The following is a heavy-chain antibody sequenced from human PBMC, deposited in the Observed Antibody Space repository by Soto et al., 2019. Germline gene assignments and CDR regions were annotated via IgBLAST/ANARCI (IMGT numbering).Heavy chain of an antibody. D-gene: IGHD2-15*01. CDR1: GYSFTSYF. CDR3: ARGPGGPDGPGDY. J-gene: IGHJ4*02. CDR2: INPNGGST. Sequence: ASVKVSCKASGYSFTSYFMHWVRQAPGQGLEWMGIINPNGGSTTYAQKFQGRVTITRDTPASTANMELSSLRSEDTAVYYCARGPGGPDGPGDYWGQGTLVTVSS. V-gene: IGHV1-46*01.